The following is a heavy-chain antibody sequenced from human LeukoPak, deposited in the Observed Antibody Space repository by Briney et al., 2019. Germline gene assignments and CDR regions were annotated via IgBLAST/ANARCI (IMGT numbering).Heavy chain of an antibody. V-gene: IGHV4-34*01. CDR1: GGSFSGYY. J-gene: IGHJ4*02. CDR2: INHSGST. D-gene: IGHD2/OR15-2a*01. Sequence: SETLSLTCAVYGGSFSGYYWSWIRQPPGKGLEWIGEINHSGSTNYNPSLKSRVTISVDTSKNQFSLKLSSVTAADTAAYYCARGSRLLNYWGQGTLVTVSS. CDR3: ARGSRLLNY.